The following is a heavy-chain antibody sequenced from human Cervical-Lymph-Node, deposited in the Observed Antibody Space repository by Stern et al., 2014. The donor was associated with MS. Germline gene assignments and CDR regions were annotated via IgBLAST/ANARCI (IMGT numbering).Heavy chain of an antibody. D-gene: IGHD5-18*01. J-gene: IGHJ4*02. CDR3: ASGYRIFDY. CDR1: GGSISSGSDY. CDR2: IHPSGSA. Sequence: QVQLVQSGPGLVKPSQTLSLTCTVSGGSISSGSDYWSWIRQPVGKGLEWIGRIHPSGSAFYTPSLKSRVTISTDTSMNQLSLELNSATAADTAIYYCASGYRIFDYWGQGILVTVSS. V-gene: IGHV4-61*02.